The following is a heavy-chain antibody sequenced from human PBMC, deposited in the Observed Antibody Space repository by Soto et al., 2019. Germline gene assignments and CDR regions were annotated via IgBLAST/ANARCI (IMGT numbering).Heavy chain of an antibody. Sequence: QVQLVQSGAEVKKPGASVKVSCKASGYTFTSYGISWVRQSPGQGLEWMGWISAYNGNTNNAQKFQGRVAVTTDTSTSTAYMELMNLRSDATAVYYCARTSGYSSTDNWFDPWGPGTLVTVSS. J-gene: IGHJ5*02. V-gene: IGHV1-18*01. CDR1: GYTFTSYG. D-gene: IGHD6-13*01. CDR3: ARTSGYSSTDNWFDP. CDR2: ISAYNGNT.